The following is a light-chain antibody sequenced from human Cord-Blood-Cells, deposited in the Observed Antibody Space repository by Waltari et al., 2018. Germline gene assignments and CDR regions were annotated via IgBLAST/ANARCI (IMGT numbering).Light chain of an antibody. Sequence: EIVMTQSPATLSVSPGERATLHCRAIQSVSSNLAWYQQKPAQAPRPLINGSSPRSTGTPARFSGSGSGTEFTLTISSLQSEDFAVYYCQQYNNWPVITFGGGTKVEIK. J-gene: IGKJ4*01. V-gene: IGKV3-15*01. CDR1: QSVSSN. CDR3: QQYNNWPVIT. CDR2: GSS.